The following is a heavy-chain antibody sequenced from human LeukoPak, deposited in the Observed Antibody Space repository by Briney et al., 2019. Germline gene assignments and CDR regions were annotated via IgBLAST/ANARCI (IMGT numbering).Heavy chain of an antibody. J-gene: IGHJ4*02. CDR1: GGSIFSDRFY. CDR2: IKSSNT. D-gene: IGHD3-16*01. CDR3: ARVPDWTYVPDY. Sequence: SETLSLTCTASGGSIFSDRFYWKWVRQPAGKGLEWIGRIKSSNTNYNPSLKSRVSISLDTSTNQFSLKLSSLTAADTAVYYCARVPDWTYVPDYWGQGTLVTVSS. V-gene: IGHV4-61*02.